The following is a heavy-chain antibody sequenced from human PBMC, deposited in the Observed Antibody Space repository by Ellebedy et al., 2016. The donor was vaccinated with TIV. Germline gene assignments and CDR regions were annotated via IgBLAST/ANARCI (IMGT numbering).Heavy chain of an antibody. D-gene: IGHD2-15*01. CDR2: IYWNDDK. J-gene: IGHJ5*02. CDR1: GFSLSTSGVG. CDR3: AHEGYCSGGSCLAFDP. V-gene: IGHV2-5*01. Sequence: SGPTLVKPTQTLTLTCTFSGFSLSTSGVGVGWIRQPPGKALEWLALIYWNDDKRYSPSLKSRLTITKDTPKNQVVLTMTNMDPVDTATYYCAHEGYCSGGSCLAFDPWGQGTLVTVSS.